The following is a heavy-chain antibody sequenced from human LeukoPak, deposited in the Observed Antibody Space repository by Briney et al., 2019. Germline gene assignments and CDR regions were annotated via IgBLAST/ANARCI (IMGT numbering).Heavy chain of an antibody. CDR3: ARDQGIQLWPSYYMDV. Sequence: GGSLRLSCAASGFTFSSYWMSWVRQAPGKGLVWVSRINSDGSSTSYADSVKGRFTISRDNAKNTLYLQMNSLRAEDTAVYYCARDQGIQLWPSYYMDVWGKGTTVTVSS. J-gene: IGHJ6*03. D-gene: IGHD5-18*01. V-gene: IGHV3-74*01. CDR1: GFTFSSYW. CDR2: INSDGSST.